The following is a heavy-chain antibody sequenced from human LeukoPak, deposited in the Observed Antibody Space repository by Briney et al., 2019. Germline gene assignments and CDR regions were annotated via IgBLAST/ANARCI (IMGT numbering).Heavy chain of an antibody. CDR1: GGSISSSSYY. J-gene: IGHJ6*03. CDR2: IYYSGST. Sequence: SETLSLTCTVSGGSISSSSYYWGWIRQPPGKGLEWIGSIYYSGSTYYNPSLKSRVTISVDTSKNQFSLKLSSVTAADTAVYYCARHSLKYYYYMDVWGKGTTVTISS. CDR3: ARHSLKYYYYMDV. V-gene: IGHV4-39*01.